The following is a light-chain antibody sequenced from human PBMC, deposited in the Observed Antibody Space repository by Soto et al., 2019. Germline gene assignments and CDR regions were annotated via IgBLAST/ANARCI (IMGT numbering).Light chain of an antibody. CDR3: HQTDIAPWA. V-gene: IGKV1-39*01. J-gene: IGKJ1*01. CDR2: AAS. CDR1: QGIINF. Sequence: DIQMTQSTSSLSASVGDRVTITCRSSQGIINFINWYQWRPGKAPDLLIYAASTLKSGVPSRFSGSGSGTEFTLTISSLQPEDSATYYCHQTDIAPWAFGQGTRVEVK.